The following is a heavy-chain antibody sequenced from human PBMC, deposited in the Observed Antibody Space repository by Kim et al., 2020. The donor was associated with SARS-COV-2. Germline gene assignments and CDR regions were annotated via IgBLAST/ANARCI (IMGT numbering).Heavy chain of an antibody. CDR2: ICNDGSNK. V-gene: IGHV3-33*01. Sequence: GGSLRLSCSASGFTFSSYGMHWVRQAPGKGLEWVSVICNDGSNKYYADSVKGRFTISRDNSKNTLYLQMNSLRAEDTAVYYCARDLLVGATSFGMDVWGRGTTVTLS. CDR1: GFTFSSYG. CDR3: ARDLLVGATSFGMDV. D-gene: IGHD1-26*01. J-gene: IGHJ6*02.